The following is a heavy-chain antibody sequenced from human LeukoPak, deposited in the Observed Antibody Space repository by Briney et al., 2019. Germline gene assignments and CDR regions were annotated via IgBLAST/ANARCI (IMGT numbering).Heavy chain of an antibody. Sequence: SETLYLTCAVSSYSISSGSYWGWIRQSPGKGLEWVGSIFHSGNSYYNPSLKSRLTMSVGTSKNQFSLKLTSVTAADTALYYCARVTYVDDMLYQYFDYWGQGILVTVSS. CDR3: ARVTYVDDMLYQYFDY. V-gene: IGHV4-38-2*01. CDR1: SYSISSGSY. CDR2: IFHSGNS. J-gene: IGHJ4*02. D-gene: IGHD4-17*01.